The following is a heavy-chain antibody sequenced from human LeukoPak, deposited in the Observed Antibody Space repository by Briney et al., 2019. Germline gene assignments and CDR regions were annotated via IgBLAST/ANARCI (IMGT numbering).Heavy chain of an antibody. D-gene: IGHD5-18*01. CDR1: GGSLSSNSYY. CDR3: ARLRGYTYGSYFDY. J-gene: IGHJ4*02. CDR2: IYYSGST. V-gene: IGHV4-61*01. Sequence: TPSETLSLTCTVSGGSLSSNSYYWNWIRQPPGKRLEWIGYIYYSGSTNYNPSLMRRVTISVDTSKNQFSLKLSSVTAADTAVYYCARLRGYTYGSYFDYWGQGTLVTVSS.